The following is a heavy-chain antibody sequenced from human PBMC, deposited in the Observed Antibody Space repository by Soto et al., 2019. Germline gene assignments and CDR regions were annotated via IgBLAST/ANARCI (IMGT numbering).Heavy chain of an antibody. CDR2: IYPGDSDT. D-gene: IGHD3-22*01. V-gene: IGHV5-51*01. J-gene: IGHJ3*02. CDR1: GYSFTSYW. CDR3: ARLDDDSSGYYPNGAFDI. Sequence: GESLKISCKGSGYSFTSYWIGWVRQMPGKGLEWMGIIYPGDSDTRYSPSFQGQVTISADKSISTAYLQWSSLKASDTAMYYCARLDDDSSGYYPNGAFDIWGQGTMVTVSS.